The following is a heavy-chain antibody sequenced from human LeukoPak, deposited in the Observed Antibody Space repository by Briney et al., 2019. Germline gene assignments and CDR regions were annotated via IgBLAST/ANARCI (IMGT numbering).Heavy chain of an antibody. Sequence: GSLRLSCAASGFSFSSYAMHWVRQAPGKGLEWVAVISYDGSNKYYADSVKGRFTISRDNSKNTLYLQMNSLRAEDTAVYYCARDMGYYDSSVYLMPFDYWGQGTLVTVSS. D-gene: IGHD3-22*01. J-gene: IGHJ4*02. CDR2: ISYDGSNK. CDR3: ARDMGYYDSSVYLMPFDY. CDR1: GFSFSSYA. V-gene: IGHV3-30-3*01.